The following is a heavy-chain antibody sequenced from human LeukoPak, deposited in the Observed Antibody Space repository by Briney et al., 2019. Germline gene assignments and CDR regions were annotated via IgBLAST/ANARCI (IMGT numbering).Heavy chain of an antibody. V-gene: IGHV4-59*01. CDR2: IYYSGSA. Sequence: SETLSLTCTVSGGSINSYYWSWIRQPPGKGLEWVGYIYYSGSAKYNPSLESRFTISVDTSKNQFSLKLSSVTAADTALYYCARVGFGGHLDYWGQGTLVTVSS. D-gene: IGHD2-15*01. CDR3: ARVGFGGHLDY. J-gene: IGHJ4*02. CDR1: GGSINSYY.